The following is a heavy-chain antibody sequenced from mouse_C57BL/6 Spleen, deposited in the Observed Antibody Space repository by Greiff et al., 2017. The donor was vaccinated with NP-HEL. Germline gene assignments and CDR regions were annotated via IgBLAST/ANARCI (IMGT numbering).Heavy chain of an antibody. J-gene: IGHJ1*03. CDR2: ISSGGSYT. D-gene: IGHD1-1*01. Sequence: EVKLMESGGDLVKPGGSLKLSCAASGFTFSSYGMSWVRQTPDKRLEWVATISSGGSYTYYPDSVKGRFTISRDNAKNTLYLQMSSLKSEDTAMYYCARHPSITTVVGYFDVWGTGTTVTVSS. V-gene: IGHV5-6*01. CDR1: GFTFSSYG. CDR3: ARHPSITTVVGYFDV.